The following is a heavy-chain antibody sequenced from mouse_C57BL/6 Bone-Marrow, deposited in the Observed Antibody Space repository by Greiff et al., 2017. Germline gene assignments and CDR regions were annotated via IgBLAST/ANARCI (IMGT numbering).Heavy chain of an antibody. CDR3: AREGGYSNYVGFAY. J-gene: IGHJ3*01. CDR2: IYPYNGVS. CDR1: GYSFTGYY. V-gene: IGHV1-31*01. Sequence: VQLQQSGPELVKPGASVKISCKASGYSFTGYYMHWVKQSHGNILDWIGYIYPYNGVSSYNQKFKGKATLTVDKSSSTAYVELRSLTSEDSAVYYCAREGGYSNYVGFAYWGQGTLVTVSA. D-gene: IGHD2-5*01.